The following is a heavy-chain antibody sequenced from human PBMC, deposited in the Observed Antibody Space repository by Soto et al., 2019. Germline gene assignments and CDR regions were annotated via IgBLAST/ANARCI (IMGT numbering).Heavy chain of an antibody. V-gene: IGHV1-8*01. CDR1: GYTFTSYD. D-gene: IGHD6-25*01. J-gene: IGHJ6*03. Sequence: GASVKVSCQAFGYTFTSYDINWVRQASGQGLERMGWMNPNSGNTGYAQRCQGRVTMTRNNPTSTAYMELNSLRFEDTAVYYCARVVSGYADYSLYYMDVWAKGTTVTVS. CDR2: MNPNSGNT. CDR3: ARVVSGYADYSLYYMDV.